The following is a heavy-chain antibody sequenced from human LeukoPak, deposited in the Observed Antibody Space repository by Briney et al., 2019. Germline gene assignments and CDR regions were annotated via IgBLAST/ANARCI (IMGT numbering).Heavy chain of an antibody. CDR3: ARVAMIVAKPYDN. CDR2: ISRGGRTV. Sequence: GGSLRLSCAASGFTFSNYEMNWVRQAPGKGLDWVAYISRGGRTVDYADSVKGRFTISGDSAKNALYLQMNSLRAEDTAVYYCARVAMIVAKPYDNWGQGTLVTVSS. CDR1: GFTFSNYE. V-gene: IGHV3-48*03. D-gene: IGHD3-22*01. J-gene: IGHJ4*02.